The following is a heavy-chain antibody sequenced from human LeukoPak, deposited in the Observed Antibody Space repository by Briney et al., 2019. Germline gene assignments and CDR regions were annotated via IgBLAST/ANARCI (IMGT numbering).Heavy chain of an antibody. Sequence: PGGSLRLSCIASGFTFSNNAMNWVRQAPGKGLEWVSYISSSGNTISYADSVKGRFTISRDNAKNSLYLQVISLRAEDTAVYYCARGPSIAARYDAFDIWGQGTMVTVSS. D-gene: IGHD6-6*01. V-gene: IGHV3-48*03. CDR2: ISSSGNTI. J-gene: IGHJ3*02. CDR3: ARGPSIAARYDAFDI. CDR1: GFTFSNNA.